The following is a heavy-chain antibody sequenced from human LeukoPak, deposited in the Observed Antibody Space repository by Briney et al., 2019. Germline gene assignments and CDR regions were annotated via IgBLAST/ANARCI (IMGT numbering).Heavy chain of an antibody. CDR2: IYYSGST. D-gene: IGHD4-17*01. Sequence: SETLSLTCTVSGGSISSYYWSWIRQPPGKGLEWIGYIYYSGSTNYNPSLKSRVTISVDTSKNQFSLKLSSVTAADTAVYYCARRNPYGDYSGWGQGTLVTVSS. CDR3: ARRNPYGDYSG. J-gene: IGHJ4*02. V-gene: IGHV4-59*08. CDR1: GGSISSYY.